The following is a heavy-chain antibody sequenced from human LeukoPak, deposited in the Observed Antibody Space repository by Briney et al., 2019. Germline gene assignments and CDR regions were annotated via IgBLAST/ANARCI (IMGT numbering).Heavy chain of an antibody. CDR1: GGSFSGYY. D-gene: IGHD3-22*01. V-gene: IGHV4-34*01. J-gene: IGHJ4*02. CDR3: ARGDSSGYYRHFDY. CDR2: INHSGST. Sequence: SETLSLTCAVYGGSFSGYYWSWIRQPPGKGLEWIGEINHSGSTNCNPSLKSRVTISVDTSKNQFSLKLSSVTAADTAVYYCARGDSSGYYRHFDYWGQGTLVTVSS.